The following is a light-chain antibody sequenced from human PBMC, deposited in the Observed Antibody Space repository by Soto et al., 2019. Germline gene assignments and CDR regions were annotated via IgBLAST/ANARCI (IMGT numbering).Light chain of an antibody. J-gene: IGKJ4*01. CDR3: QKYTNVPT. Sequence: DIQMTQSPSSLSASVGDRVTITCRASQGISNYLAWYQQIPGKVPKLLISAASTLQSRDPSRFSGSGSGTDFTLTISSLQPEDVATYYCQKYTNVPTFGGGTKVEIK. CDR2: AAS. V-gene: IGKV1-27*01. CDR1: QGISNY.